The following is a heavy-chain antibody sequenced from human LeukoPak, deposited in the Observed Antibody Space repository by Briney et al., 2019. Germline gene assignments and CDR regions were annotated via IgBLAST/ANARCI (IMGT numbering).Heavy chain of an antibody. CDR1: GFTFSDYW. D-gene: IGHD5-18*01. V-gene: IGHV3-7*03. J-gene: IGHJ4*02. CDR2: IKPDGSEK. Sequence: GGSLRLSCAASGFTFSDYWMTWVRQAPGKGLEWVANIKPDGSEKYYVDSVKGRFTISRDNAKNSLYLQMNSLRVEDTAVYYCARGKDTGRQYNFDHWGQGILVTVAS. CDR3: ARGKDTGRQYNFDH.